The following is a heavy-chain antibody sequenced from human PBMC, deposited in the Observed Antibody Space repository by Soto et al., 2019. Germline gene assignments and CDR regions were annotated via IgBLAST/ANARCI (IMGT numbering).Heavy chain of an antibody. Sequence: QVPLQESGPGLVKPSQTLSLTCTVSGGSINGGRYYWNWIRQHPGKGLEWIGYIYEGGTIDYNPSLKSRVIISEDTSKNQFSLSLISVTAADTAVYYCARDRGFGMDAWGQGTMVIVSS. CDR3: ARDRGFGMDA. CDR1: GGSINGGRYY. J-gene: IGHJ6*02. V-gene: IGHV4-31*03. CDR2: IYEGGTI.